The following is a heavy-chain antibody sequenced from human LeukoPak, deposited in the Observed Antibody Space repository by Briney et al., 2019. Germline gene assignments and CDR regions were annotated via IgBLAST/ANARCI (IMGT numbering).Heavy chain of an antibody. CDR1: GFTLGNYA. Sequence: SGGSLRLSCVASGFTLGNYAMTWVRQAPGKGLEWVSTISGSGETTYYADSVKGRFTISRDNSKNTLYLQMNSLRAEDTAIYYCAKVTYGSGTYGAFDSWGQGTLVTVSS. D-gene: IGHD3-10*01. CDR2: ISGSGETT. V-gene: IGHV3-23*01. J-gene: IGHJ4*02. CDR3: AKVTYGSGTYGAFDS.